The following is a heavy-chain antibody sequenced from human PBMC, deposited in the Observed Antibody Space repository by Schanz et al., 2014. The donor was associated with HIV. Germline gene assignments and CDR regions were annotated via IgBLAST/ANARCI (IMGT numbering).Heavy chain of an antibody. J-gene: IGHJ4*02. D-gene: IGHD5-12*01. CDR3: ARGAAEMATMTPWRY. Sequence: QVQLVQSGAEVKKPGASVKVSCKASGYTFTSYGINWVRQAPGQGLEWMGWISAYNGNTNYAQKRQGRVTMTTDTSTSTAYMDLRSLRSDDTAVYYCARGAAEMATMTPWRYWGQGTLVTVSS. CDR2: ISAYNGNT. V-gene: IGHV1-18*01. CDR1: GYTFTSYG.